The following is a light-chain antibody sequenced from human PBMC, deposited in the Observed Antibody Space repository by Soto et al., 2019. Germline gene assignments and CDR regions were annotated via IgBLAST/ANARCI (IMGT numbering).Light chain of an antibody. CDR2: DTS. CDR1: QSVSRY. J-gene: IGKJ5*01. V-gene: IGKV3-11*01. CDR3: QQRSNWIT. Sequence: EIVLTQSPATLSLSPGERATLSCRASQSVSRYLAWYQQKPGQAPRLLIYDTSCRATGIPARFSGSGSVTDFTITISILEPEDFAVYYCQQRSNWITFGQGTRLEIK.